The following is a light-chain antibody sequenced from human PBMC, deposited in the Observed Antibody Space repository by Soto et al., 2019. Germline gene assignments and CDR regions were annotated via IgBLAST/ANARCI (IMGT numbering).Light chain of an antibody. CDR2: SAS. CDR3: RRISSGPRTNT. J-gene: IGKJ2*01. V-gene: IGKV3-15*01. CDR1: QSVSSN. Sequence: EIVMTQSPATLSVSPGERATLSCRASQSVSSNLAWYQQKPGQAPRLLIYSASTRATGIPGRFSGSGTDTAFPPTFSGLRSEVLAIINCRRISSGPRTNTFGQGTSWRSN.